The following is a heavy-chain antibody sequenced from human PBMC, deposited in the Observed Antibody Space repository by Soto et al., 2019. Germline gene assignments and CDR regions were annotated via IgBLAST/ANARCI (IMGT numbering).Heavy chain of an antibody. D-gene: IGHD3-3*01. J-gene: IGHJ6*03. CDR2: FKSKSGGGTT. CDR1: GFSRNNAW. CDR3: TATMPSDFWSGYEFSYMDV. Sequence: EMQLVESGGALVKPGGALRLSCAGSGFSRNNAWMSWVPQAPGKGLEWVGRFKSKSGGGTTDYAAPVNGRFTISRDESKSTLYLQMDSLKSEDNAVYYCTATMPSDFWSGYEFSYMDVWGKGTTVTVSS. V-gene: IGHV3-15*02.